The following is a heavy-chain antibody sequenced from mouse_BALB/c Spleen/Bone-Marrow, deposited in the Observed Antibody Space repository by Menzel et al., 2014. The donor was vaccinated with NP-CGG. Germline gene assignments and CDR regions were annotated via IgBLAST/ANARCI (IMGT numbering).Heavy chain of an antibody. V-gene: IGHV1-20*01. J-gene: IGHJ3*01. D-gene: IGHD2-12*01. CDR3: RGSDCYDDWCAY. Sequence: EVQLVESGPDLVKPGASVKISCKASGYSFTGYFLHWVRQSQGKSLEWIGRIKAYNGDTFYTQKFNGLDTFTVDNSSRAALKKLRSLTSDTSAVYYGRGSDCYDDWCAYWGQGTPVTVSA. CDR2: IKAYNGDT. CDR1: GYSFTGYF.